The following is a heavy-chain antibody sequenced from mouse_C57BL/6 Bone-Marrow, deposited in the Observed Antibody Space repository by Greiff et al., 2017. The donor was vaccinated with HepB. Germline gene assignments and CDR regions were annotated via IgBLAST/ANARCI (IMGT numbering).Heavy chain of an antibody. D-gene: IGHD1-1*01. Sequence: QVQLQQPGAELVKPGASVKMSCKASGYTFTSYWIPWVKPRPGHGLEWIGDIYPGSGSTTYNEKFKSKATLTADTSSSTAYMQLSSLTSEDSAVYYCARPYYYGSSLPYGMDFWGQGTAVPVSA. J-gene: IGHJ4*01. CDR2: IYPGSGST. V-gene: IGHV1-55*01. CDR1: GYTFTSYW. CDR3: ARPYYYGSSLPYGMDF.